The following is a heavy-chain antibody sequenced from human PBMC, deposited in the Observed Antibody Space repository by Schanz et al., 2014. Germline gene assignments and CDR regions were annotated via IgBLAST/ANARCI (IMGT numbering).Heavy chain of an antibody. J-gene: IGHJ4*02. Sequence: QVQLLESGGGVVQPGGSLRLSCVASGFSFSAYGIHWVRQAPGKGLEWVAVISYHGSERYYADSVKGRFTISRDNSKNTLYLQMNSLRTEDTAVYFCAKSYDTSGYSGFDYWGQGTLVTVSS. V-gene: IGHV3-30*18. CDR3: AKSYDTSGYSGFDY. CDR1: GFSFSAYG. CDR2: ISYHGSER. D-gene: IGHD3-22*01.